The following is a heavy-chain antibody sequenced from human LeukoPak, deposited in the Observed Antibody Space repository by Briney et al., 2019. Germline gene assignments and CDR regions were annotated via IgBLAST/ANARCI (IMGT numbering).Heavy chain of an antibody. D-gene: IGHD1-1*01. CDR3: AREGTAGTNLNWFDP. V-gene: IGHV4-39*07. J-gene: IGHJ5*02. CDR1: GGSISTDSYY. CDR2: VSYSGST. Sequence: PSETLSLTCTVPGGSISTDSYYWGWIRQPPGKGLEWIGSVSYSGSTYYNPSLKSRVTISVDTSKNQFSLKLSSVTAADTAVYYCAREGTAGTNLNWFDPWGQGTLVTVSS.